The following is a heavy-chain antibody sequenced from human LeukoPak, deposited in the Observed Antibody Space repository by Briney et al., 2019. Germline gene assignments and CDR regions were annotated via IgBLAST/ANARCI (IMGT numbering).Heavy chain of an antibody. CDR2: IYYTGST. Sequence: PSETLSLTCTVSGGSISSSSYYWGWIRQPPGKELEWIGYIYYTGSTNYNPSLKSRVTISVNTSKNQFSLRLSSVTAADTALYYCARGAAAVYWGQGTLVTVSS. D-gene: IGHD6-13*01. CDR1: GGSISSSSYY. J-gene: IGHJ4*02. V-gene: IGHV4-61*05. CDR3: ARGAAAVY.